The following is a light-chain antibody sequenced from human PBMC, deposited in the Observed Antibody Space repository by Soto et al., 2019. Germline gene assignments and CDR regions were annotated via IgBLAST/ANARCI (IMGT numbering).Light chain of an antibody. CDR1: SSDVGGYNY. CDR2: DVS. V-gene: IGLV2-14*01. J-gene: IGLJ2*01. Sequence: QSALTQPASVSGSPGQSITISCTGTSSDVGGYNYVSWYQQHPGKAPKLMIYDVSNRPSGVSNRFSGSKSGNTASLTISGIQDEDEADYYCSSYTSSSTRVVFGGGTKLTVL. CDR3: SSYTSSSTRVV.